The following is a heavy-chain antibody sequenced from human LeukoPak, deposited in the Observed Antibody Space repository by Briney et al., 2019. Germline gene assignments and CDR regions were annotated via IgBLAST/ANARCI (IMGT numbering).Heavy chain of an antibody. CDR1: GFTFSTYW. Sequence: GGSLRLSCAASGFTFSTYWMAWVRQAPGKGLEWVATINQHASEKYYVDSVKGRFTISRDNAKDSLNLQMDSLRAEDTAVYFCARDGGHYGDLDYWGQGTLVPVSS. J-gene: IGHJ4*02. V-gene: IGHV3-7*01. D-gene: IGHD4-17*01. CDR3: ARDGGHYGDLDY. CDR2: INQHASEK.